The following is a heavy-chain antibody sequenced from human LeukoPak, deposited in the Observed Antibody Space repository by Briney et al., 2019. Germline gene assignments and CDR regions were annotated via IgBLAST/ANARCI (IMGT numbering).Heavy chain of an antibody. Sequence: GGSPRLSCAASGFTFSSYSMNWVRQAPGKGLEWVSSISSSSSYIYYADSVKGRFTISRDNAKNSLYLQMNSLRAEDTAVYYCARADYDSSGYYYDSWFDPWGQGTLVTVSS. D-gene: IGHD3-22*01. CDR2: ISSSSSYI. CDR3: ARADYDSSGYYYDSWFDP. J-gene: IGHJ5*02. V-gene: IGHV3-21*01. CDR1: GFTFSSYS.